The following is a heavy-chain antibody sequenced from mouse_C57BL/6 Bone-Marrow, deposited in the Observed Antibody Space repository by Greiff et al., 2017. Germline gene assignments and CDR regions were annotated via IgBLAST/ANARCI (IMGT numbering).Heavy chain of an antibody. CDR1: GFTFSSYG. CDR2: ISSGGSYT. V-gene: IGHV5-6*02. CDR3: ASRYGSSYYAMDY. D-gene: IGHD1-1*01. J-gene: IGHJ4*01. Sequence: EVMLVESGGDLVKPGGSLKLSCAASGFTFSSYGMSWVRQTPDKRLEWVATISSGGSYTYYPDSVKGRFTISRDNAKNTLYLQMSSLKSEDTAMYYCASRYGSSYYAMDYWGQGTSVTVSS.